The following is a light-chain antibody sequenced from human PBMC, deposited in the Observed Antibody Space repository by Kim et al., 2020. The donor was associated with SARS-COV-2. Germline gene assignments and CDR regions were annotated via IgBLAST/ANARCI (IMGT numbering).Light chain of an antibody. Sequence: QSALTQPRSVSGSPGQSVTISCTGTSSDVGGYNYVSWYQQHPGKAPKLMIYDVSKRPPGVPDRFSGSKSGNTASLTISGLQAEDEADYYCCSYAGSYVWVFGGGTQLTVL. CDR2: DVS. J-gene: IGLJ3*02. CDR1: SSDVGGYNY. CDR3: CSYAGSYVWV. V-gene: IGLV2-11*01.